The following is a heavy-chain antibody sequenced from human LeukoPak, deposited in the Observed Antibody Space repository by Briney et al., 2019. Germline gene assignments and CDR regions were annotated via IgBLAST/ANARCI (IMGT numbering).Heavy chain of an antibody. J-gene: IGHJ4*02. CDR3: ARLGGKGYSSTWYKTVYYFDY. D-gene: IGHD6-13*01. Sequence: SETLSLTCAVYGGSFSGYYWSWIRQPPGKGLEWIGEINHSGSTNYNPSLKSRVTISVDTSKNQFSLKLSSVTAADTAVYYCARLGGKGYSSTWYKTVYYFDYWGQGTLVTVSS. V-gene: IGHV4-34*01. CDR1: GGSFSGYY. CDR2: INHSGST.